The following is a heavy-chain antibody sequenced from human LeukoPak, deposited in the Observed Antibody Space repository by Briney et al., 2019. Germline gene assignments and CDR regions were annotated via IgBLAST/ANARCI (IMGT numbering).Heavy chain of an antibody. Sequence: GGSLRLSCAASGLTLGGYYMDWVRQAPGKGLEWVGRIRNEDNRYTTEYAASVKGRFTISRDDSKNSLYLQINSLKTEDTAVYYCTRLRNYGYDFWGQGTLVTVSS. V-gene: IGHV3-72*01. CDR1: GLTLGGYY. CDR3: TRLRNYGYDF. CDR2: IRNEDNRYTT. J-gene: IGHJ4*02. D-gene: IGHD5-18*01.